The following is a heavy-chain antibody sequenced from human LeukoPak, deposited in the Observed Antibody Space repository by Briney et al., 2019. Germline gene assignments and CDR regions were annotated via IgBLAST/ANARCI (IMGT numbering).Heavy chain of an antibody. CDR1: GGSISSYY. Sequence: SETLSLTWTVSGGSISSYYWSWIRQPPGKGLEWIGYIYYSGSTNYNPSLKSRVTISLDTSKNHFSLKLSSVTAADTAVYYCAREGTDQYYYYYMDVWGNGTTVTASS. J-gene: IGHJ6*03. D-gene: IGHD3-10*01. CDR3: AREGTDQYYYYYMDV. V-gene: IGHV4-59*01. CDR2: IYYSGST.